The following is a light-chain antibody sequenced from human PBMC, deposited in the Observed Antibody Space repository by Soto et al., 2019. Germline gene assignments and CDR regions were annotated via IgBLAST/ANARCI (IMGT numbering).Light chain of an antibody. J-gene: IGKJ5*01. CDR3: QQYGGSPRIT. Sequence: EVGLTQSPGTLSLSPGGRATLSCRASQSVSRNYVAWYQQRPGQPPRLLIYGASNRATGIPDRFSGSGSGTDFTLIINRLEPEDVAIYYCQQYGGSPRITFGQGTRREIK. V-gene: IGKV3-20*01. CDR2: GAS. CDR1: QSVSRNY.